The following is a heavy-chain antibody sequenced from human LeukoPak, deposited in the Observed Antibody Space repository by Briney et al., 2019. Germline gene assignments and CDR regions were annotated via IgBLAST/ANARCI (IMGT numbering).Heavy chain of an antibody. Sequence: PSETLSLTCTVSGDSMTSYYWTWLRHSPGKGLEWIGYIDSSGNTNYNPSLKSRVTILLDTSKPQFCLRLTPLTAADTAVYYCARDRLDSYYYDSSGYAFDYWGQGTLVTVSS. CDR3: ARDRLDSYYYDSSGYAFDY. J-gene: IGHJ4*02. CDR1: GDSMTSYY. V-gene: IGHV4-59*01. D-gene: IGHD3-22*01. CDR2: IDSSGNT.